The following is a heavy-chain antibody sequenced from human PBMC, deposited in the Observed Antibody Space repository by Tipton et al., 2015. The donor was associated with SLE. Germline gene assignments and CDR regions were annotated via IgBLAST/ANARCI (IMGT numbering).Heavy chain of an antibody. Sequence: GSLRLSCAASGFTFSSYEMNWVRQAPGKGLEWVSYISSSGSTIYYADSVKGRFTISRDNAKNSLYLQMNSLRAEDTAVYYCARSPFEGSFDLWGRGTLVTVSS. CDR2: ISSSGSTI. CDR3: ARSPFEGSFDL. J-gene: IGHJ2*01. D-gene: IGHD3-9*01. V-gene: IGHV3-48*03. CDR1: GFTFSSYE.